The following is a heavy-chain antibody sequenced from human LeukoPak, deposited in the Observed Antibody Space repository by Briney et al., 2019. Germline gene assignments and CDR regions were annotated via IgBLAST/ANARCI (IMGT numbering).Heavy chain of an antibody. J-gene: IGHJ4*02. CDR1: GFTFTRYG. D-gene: IGHD3-22*01. V-gene: IGHV3-33*01. CDR3: VRYKPDSSGYYAFDY. CDR2: IWDDESNR. Sequence: GGSLRLSCVASGFTFTRYGMHWVRQAPGKGLEWLAVIWDDESNRYYGDSVKGRFTISRDTSKNTLFLQMNSLRAEDTAVYYCVRYKPDSSGYYAFDYWGQGTLVTVSS.